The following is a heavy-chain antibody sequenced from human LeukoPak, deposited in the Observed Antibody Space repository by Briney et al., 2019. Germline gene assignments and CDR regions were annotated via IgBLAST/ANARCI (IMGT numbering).Heavy chain of an antibody. CDR3: ARDQQQGDHYSFYYMDF. CDR2: ISPHKGNT. V-gene: IGHV1-18*01. J-gene: IGHJ6*03. CDR1: GYSFSNHG. D-gene: IGHD1/OR15-1a*01. Sequence: ASVMVSCKGSGYSFSNHGITWVRQAPGQGLEWIGWISPHKGNTNYQQRLQGRLIMTTDASTSTAYMELRDLRSDDTAIYYCARDQQQGDHYSFYYMDFWGEGTTVIVSS.